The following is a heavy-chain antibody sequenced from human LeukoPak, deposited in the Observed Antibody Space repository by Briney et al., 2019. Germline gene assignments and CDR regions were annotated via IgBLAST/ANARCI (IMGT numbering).Heavy chain of an antibody. J-gene: IGHJ3*02. Sequence: SETLSLTCTVSGGSISSYYWSWIRQPPGKGLEWIGYIYYSGSTNYNPSLKSRVTISVDTSKKHFSLRLSSVTAADTAVYYCARSPDINSFAAFDIWGQGTMVTVSS. V-gene: IGHV4-59*01. CDR3: ARSPDINSFAAFDI. CDR2: IYYSGST. D-gene: IGHD2-15*01. CDR1: GGSISSYY.